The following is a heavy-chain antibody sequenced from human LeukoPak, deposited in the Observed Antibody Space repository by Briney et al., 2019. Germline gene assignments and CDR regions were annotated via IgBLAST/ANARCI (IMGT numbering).Heavy chain of an antibody. CDR3: ARGHYGSGSYYFSWFDP. CDR1: GGSFSSYY. CDR2: IYTSGST. D-gene: IGHD3-10*01. V-gene: IGHV4-59*10. Sequence: SETLSLTCAVYGGSFSSYYWSWIRQPAGKGLEWIGRIYTSGSTNYNPSLKSRVTMSVDTSKNQFSLKLSSVTAADTAVYYCARGHYGSGSYYFSWFDPWGQGTLVTVSS. J-gene: IGHJ5*02.